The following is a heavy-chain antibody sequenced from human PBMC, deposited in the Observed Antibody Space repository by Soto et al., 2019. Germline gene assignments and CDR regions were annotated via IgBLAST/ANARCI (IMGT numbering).Heavy chain of an antibody. V-gene: IGHV1-69*13. CDR1: GGTFSSYA. J-gene: IGHJ6*02. Sequence: SVKVSCKASGGTFSSYAISWVRQAPGQGLEWMGGIIPIFGTANYAQKFQGRVTITADESTSTAYMELSSLRSEDTAVYYCASKGQQLITNYYYYYGMDVWGQGTTVTVSS. CDR3: ASKGQQLITNYYYYYGMDV. D-gene: IGHD6-13*01. CDR2: IIPIFGTA.